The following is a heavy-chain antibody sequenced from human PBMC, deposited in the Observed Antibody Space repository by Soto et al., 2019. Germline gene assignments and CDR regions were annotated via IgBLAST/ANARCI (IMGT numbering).Heavy chain of an antibody. CDR3: TWKGATFDY. CDR1: GFTFSGAW. J-gene: IGHJ4*02. V-gene: IGHV3-15*01. CDR2: IRSKTSGGTA. Sequence: EVQLVESGGGLVRPGESLRLSCAASGFTFSGAWMNWVRQPPGKGLEWVGLIRSKTSGGTADYAAHVKGRFTVTRDDSKNTLYLQMNSLKTEDTAMYYCTWKGATFDYWGQGTLVTVSS. D-gene: IGHD1-26*01.